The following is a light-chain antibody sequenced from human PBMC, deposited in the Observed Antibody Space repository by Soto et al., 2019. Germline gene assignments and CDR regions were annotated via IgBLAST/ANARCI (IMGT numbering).Light chain of an antibody. CDR3: QHYNSYPWT. V-gene: IGKV1-5*03. Sequence: QVTQSPSTLSASVGDRVTITCRASQSITTWLAWYQQKPGKAPKLLIYKASSLESGVPSRFSGSGSGTEFTLTISSLQPDDFATYYCQHYNSYPWTFGQGTKVDI. CDR1: QSITTW. CDR2: KAS. J-gene: IGKJ1*01.